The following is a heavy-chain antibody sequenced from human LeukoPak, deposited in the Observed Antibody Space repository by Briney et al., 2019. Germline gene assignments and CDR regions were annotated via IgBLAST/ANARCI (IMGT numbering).Heavy chain of an antibody. V-gene: IGHV3-30*02. CDR3: AKDGETSYSSSWYGDYYYMDV. D-gene: IGHD6-13*01. Sequence: PGGSLRLSCAASGFTFSSYGMHWVRQAPGKGLEWVAFIRYDGSNKYYADSVKGRFTISGDNSKNTLYLQMNSLRAEDTAVYYCAKDGETSYSSSWYGDYYYMDVWGKGTTVTVSS. J-gene: IGHJ6*03. CDR1: GFTFSSYG. CDR2: IRYDGSNK.